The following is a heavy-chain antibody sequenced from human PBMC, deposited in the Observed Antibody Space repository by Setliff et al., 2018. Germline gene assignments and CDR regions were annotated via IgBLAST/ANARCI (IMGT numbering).Heavy chain of an antibody. Sequence: GGSLRLSCAASGFTFSSYWMSWVRQAPGKGLEWVANIKEDGSEKCYMDSVKGRFTMSRDNAKNSLYLQMNSLRAEDTAVYFCARDGGEYWGQGTLVTVSS. V-gene: IGHV3-7*01. D-gene: IGHD3-16*01. CDR3: ARDGGEY. CDR2: IKEDGSEK. CDR1: GFTFSSYW. J-gene: IGHJ4*02.